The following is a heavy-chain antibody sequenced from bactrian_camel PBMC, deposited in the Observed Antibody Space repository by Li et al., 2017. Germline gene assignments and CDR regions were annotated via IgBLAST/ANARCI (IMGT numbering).Heavy chain of an antibody. CDR1: GFTINTTH. D-gene: IGHD6*01. J-gene: IGHJ4*01. CDR2: IESGSGRT. Sequence: VQLVESGGGLVQPGGSLTLSCEVSGFTINTTHMSWVRQAPGKGLEWVSLIESGSGRTHYADSVKGRFTISSDNAKNTVALQMNSLKYEDTALYYCVSDLYTSSWDKYWGQGTQVTVS. V-gene: IGHV3S40*01. CDR3: VSDLYTSSWDKY.